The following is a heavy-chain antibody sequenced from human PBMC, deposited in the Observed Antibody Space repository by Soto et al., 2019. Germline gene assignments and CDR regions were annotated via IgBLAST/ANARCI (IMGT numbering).Heavy chain of an antibody. D-gene: IGHD3-9*01. Sequence: SETLSLTCTVSGGSISSGPYSWGWIRQPPGKGLEWIGTFYYSGSTNYNPSLESRVTISVDTSKNQFSLKVSSVTAADTAVYYCARANKPYYDILTGYCTDYWGQGTLVTVSS. J-gene: IGHJ4*02. CDR2: FYYSGST. CDR3: ARANKPYYDILTGYCTDY. V-gene: IGHV4-39*01. CDR1: GGSISSGPYS.